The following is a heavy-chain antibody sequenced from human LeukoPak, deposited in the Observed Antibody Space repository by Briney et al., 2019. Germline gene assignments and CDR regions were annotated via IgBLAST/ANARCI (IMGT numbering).Heavy chain of an antibody. Sequence: APVKVSCKVSGYTLTELSMHWVRQAPGKGLEWMGGFDPEDGETIYAQKFQGRVTMTEDTSTDTAYMELSSLRSEDTAVYYCATPTDFYDSSGYSYWGQGTLVTVSS. CDR3: ATPTDFYDSSGYSY. D-gene: IGHD3-22*01. CDR1: GYTLTELS. CDR2: FDPEDGET. J-gene: IGHJ4*02. V-gene: IGHV1-24*01.